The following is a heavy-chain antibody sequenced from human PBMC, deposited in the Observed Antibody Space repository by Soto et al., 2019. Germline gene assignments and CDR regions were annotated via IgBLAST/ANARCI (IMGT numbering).Heavy chain of an antibody. CDR1: GFTFSSYG. V-gene: IGHV3-30*18. J-gene: IGHJ6*02. D-gene: IGHD1-1*01. Sequence: PGGSLRLSCAASGFTFSSYGMHWVRQAPGKGLEWVAVISYDGSNKFYADSVKGRFTISRDNSKNTLYLQMNSLRAEDTAVYFCAKDHWNDWHYYYYGMDVWGQGTTVTVSS. CDR2: ISYDGSNK. CDR3: AKDHWNDWHYYYYGMDV.